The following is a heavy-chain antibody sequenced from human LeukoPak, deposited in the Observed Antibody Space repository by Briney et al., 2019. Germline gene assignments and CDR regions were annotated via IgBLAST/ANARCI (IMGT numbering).Heavy chain of an antibody. CDR3: AKTTYASNSSGWYNHFDY. CDR1: GFTFSSYA. V-gene: IGHV3-23*01. CDR2: ISSSGYST. J-gene: IGHJ4*02. D-gene: IGHD6-19*01. Sequence: GGSLRLSCAASGFTFSSYAMTWVRQAPGKGLEWVSTISSSGYSTYYADSVKGRFTIARDNSKNTLYLQLNSLRAEDTTVYYCAKTTYASNSSGWYNHFDYWGQGTLVTVSS.